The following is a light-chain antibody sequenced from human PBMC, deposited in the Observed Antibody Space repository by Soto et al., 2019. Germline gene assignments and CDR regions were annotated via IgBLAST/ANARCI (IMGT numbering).Light chain of an antibody. Sequence: IQMTQSPSTLSASVGDRVTITCRASQSISSWLAWYQQKPGEAPKLLIYKASSLESGVPSRFSGSGSGTEFTLTISSLQPDDFATYYCQQYNSYWTFGQGTKVDIK. V-gene: IGKV1-5*03. CDR1: QSISSW. J-gene: IGKJ1*01. CDR3: QQYNSYWT. CDR2: KAS.